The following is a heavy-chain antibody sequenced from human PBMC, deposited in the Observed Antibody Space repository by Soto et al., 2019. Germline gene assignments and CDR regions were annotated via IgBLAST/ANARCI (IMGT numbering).Heavy chain of an antibody. Sequence: GASVKVSCKASGYTFTSYGISWVRQAPGQGLEWMGGIIPIFGTANYAQKFQGRVTITADESTSTAYMELSSLRSEDTAVYYCARGPGPGQQLSLSYWGQGTLVTVSS. CDR1: GYTFTSYG. CDR3: ARGPGPGQQLSLSY. CDR2: IIPIFGTA. V-gene: IGHV1-69*13. D-gene: IGHD6-13*01. J-gene: IGHJ4*02.